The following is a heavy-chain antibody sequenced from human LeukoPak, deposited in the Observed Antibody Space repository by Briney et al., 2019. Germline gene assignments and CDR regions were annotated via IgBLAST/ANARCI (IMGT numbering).Heavy chain of an antibody. Sequence: ASVKVSCKVSGYTLTELSMHWVRQAPGKGLEWMGGFDPEDGETIYAQKFQGRVTITADESTSTAYMELSSLRSEDTAVYYCARGSYYDSSGYYYPFDYWGQGTLVTVSS. CDR1: GYTLTELS. J-gene: IGHJ4*02. D-gene: IGHD3-22*01. CDR3: ARGSYYDSSGYYYPFDY. V-gene: IGHV1-24*01. CDR2: FDPEDGET.